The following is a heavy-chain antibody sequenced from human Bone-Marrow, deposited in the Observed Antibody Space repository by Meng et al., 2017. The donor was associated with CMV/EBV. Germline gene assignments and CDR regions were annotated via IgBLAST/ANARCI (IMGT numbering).Heavy chain of an antibody. J-gene: IGHJ6*02. CDR1: GYTFTSYY. CDR2: INPSGGST. V-gene: IGHV1-46*01. D-gene: IGHD5-12*01. Sequence: ASVNVSCKASGYTFTSYYMHWVRQAPGQGLEWMGIINPSGGSTSYTQKFQGRVTMTRDTSTSTVYMELSSLRSEDTAVYYCARGGQATWGMDVWGQGTTVTVSS. CDR3: ARGGQATWGMDV.